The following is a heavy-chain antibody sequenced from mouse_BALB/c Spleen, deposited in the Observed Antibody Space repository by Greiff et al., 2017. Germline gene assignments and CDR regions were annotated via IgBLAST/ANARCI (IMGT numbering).Heavy chain of an antibody. D-gene: IGHD2-1*01. Sequence: VKVVESGAELVRPGTSVKVSCKASGYAFTNYLIEWVKQRPGQGLEWIGVINPGSGGTNYNEKFKGKATLTADKSSSTAYMQLSSLTSDDSAVYFCATYGNSYAMDYWGQGTSVTVSS. V-gene: IGHV1-54*01. CDR2: INPGSGGT. CDR3: ATYGNSYAMDY. J-gene: IGHJ4*01. CDR1: GYAFTNYL.